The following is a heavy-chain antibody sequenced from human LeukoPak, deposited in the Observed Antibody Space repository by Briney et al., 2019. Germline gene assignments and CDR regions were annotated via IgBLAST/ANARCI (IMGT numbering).Heavy chain of an antibody. Sequence: PGGSLRLSCAASGFTFSSYSMNWVRKAPGKGLEWVSSISSSSSYIYYADSVKGRFTISRDNAKNSLYLQMNSLRAEDTAVYYCARDLNRVGATLFDYWGQGTLVTVSS. J-gene: IGHJ4*02. CDR3: ARDLNRVGATLFDY. D-gene: IGHD1-26*01. CDR1: GFTFSSYS. CDR2: ISSSSSYI. V-gene: IGHV3-21*01.